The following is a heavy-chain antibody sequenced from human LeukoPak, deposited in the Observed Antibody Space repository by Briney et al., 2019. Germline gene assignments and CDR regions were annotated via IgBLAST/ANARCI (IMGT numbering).Heavy chain of an antibody. CDR2: IIPIFGTV. Sequence: SVKVSCKASGGTFNNYAITWVRQAPGQGLEWMGRIIPIFGTVNYAQKFQGRVTISTNESTSTAYMELTSLRSEDTAVYYCARVSYSGTYQGASAFDIWGQGTVVTVSS. CDR3: ARVSYSGTYQGASAFDI. D-gene: IGHD1-26*01. J-gene: IGHJ3*02. V-gene: IGHV1-69*05. CDR1: GGTFNNYA.